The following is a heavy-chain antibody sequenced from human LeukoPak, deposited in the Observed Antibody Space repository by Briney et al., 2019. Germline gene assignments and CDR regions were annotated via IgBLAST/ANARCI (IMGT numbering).Heavy chain of an antibody. Sequence: ASVKVSCKASGYTFTSYAMHWVRQAPGQRLEWMGWINAGNGNTKYSQKFQGRVTITRDTSASTAYMELSSLRSEDTAVYYCARDLYYGSGSPPYYYYGMDVWGKGTTVIVSS. CDR2: INAGNGNT. CDR3: ARDLYYGSGSPPYYYYGMDV. V-gene: IGHV1-3*01. J-gene: IGHJ6*04. CDR1: GYTFTSYA. D-gene: IGHD3-10*01.